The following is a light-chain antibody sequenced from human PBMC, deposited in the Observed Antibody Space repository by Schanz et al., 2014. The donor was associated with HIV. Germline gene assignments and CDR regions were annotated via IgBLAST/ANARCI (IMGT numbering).Light chain of an antibody. CDR2: DAS. J-gene: IGKJ1*01. V-gene: IGKV3-20*01. Sequence: EIVLTQSPDTLSLSPGERATLSCRASQTVSSSSLAWYQQIPGQAPRLLIYDASTRATGVPDRFRGSGSGTDFTLTISRLEPEDFAVYYCQQYGSSPQTFGQGTKVEVK. CDR3: QQYGSSPQT. CDR1: QTVSSSS.